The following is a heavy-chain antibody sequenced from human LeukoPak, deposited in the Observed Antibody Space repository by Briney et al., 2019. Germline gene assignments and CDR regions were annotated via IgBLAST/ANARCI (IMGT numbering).Heavy chain of an antibody. J-gene: IGHJ4*02. D-gene: IGHD6-19*01. CDR3: ASIAVADYYFDY. Sequence: SETLSLTCAVYGGSFSGYYWSWIRKPPGKGLEWIGEINHSGSTNYNPSLKSRVTTSVDTSKNQFSLKLSSVTAADTAVYYCASIAVADYYFDYWAREPWSPSPQ. CDR1: GGSFSGYY. CDR2: INHSGST. V-gene: IGHV4-34*01.